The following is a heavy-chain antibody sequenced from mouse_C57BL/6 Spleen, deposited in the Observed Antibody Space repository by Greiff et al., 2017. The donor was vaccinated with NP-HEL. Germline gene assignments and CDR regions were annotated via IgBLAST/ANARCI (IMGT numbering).Heavy chain of an antibody. CDR2: IDPSDSET. D-gene: IGHD2-4*01. J-gene: IGHJ2*01. V-gene: IGHV1-52*01. Sequence: QVQLQQPGAELVRPGSSVKLSCKASGYTFTSYWMHWVKQRPIQGLEWIGNIDPSDSETHYNQKFKDKATLTVDKSSSTAYMQLSSLTSEDSAVYYCARKDYDPTGYFDYWGQGTTLTVSS. CDR3: ARKDYDPTGYFDY. CDR1: GYTFTSYW.